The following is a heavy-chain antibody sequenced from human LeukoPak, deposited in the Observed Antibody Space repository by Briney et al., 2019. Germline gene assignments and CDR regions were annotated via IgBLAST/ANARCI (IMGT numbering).Heavy chain of an antibody. J-gene: IGHJ4*02. CDR1: GGTFSSYA. CDR2: IIPIFGTA. CDR3: AREPLSGGY. Sequence: ASVKVSCKASGGTFSSYAISWVRQAPGQGLEWMGGIIPIFGTANYAQKFQGRVTMTRDTSTSTVYMELSSLRSEDTAVYYCAREPLSGGYWGQGTLVTVSS. V-gene: IGHV1-69*05.